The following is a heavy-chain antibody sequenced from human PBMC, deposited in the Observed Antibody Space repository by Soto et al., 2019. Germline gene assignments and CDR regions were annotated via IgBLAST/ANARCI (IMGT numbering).Heavy chain of an antibody. Sequence: QVQLVQSGAEVRKPGASVRVSCKASGYTFTGHYIHWVRQAPGQGLEWMGWINPNCGATNYAQKFQDWFSMSRDTSISAAYMELTSLRSDATAVYYCAREARHVVDSDFRAAYFTYFDQWGQGTLVTVSS. V-gene: IGHV1-2*04. D-gene: IGHD3-3*01. CDR2: INPNCGAT. J-gene: IGHJ4*02. CDR1: GYTFTGHY. CDR3: AREARHVVDSDFRAAYFTYFDQ.